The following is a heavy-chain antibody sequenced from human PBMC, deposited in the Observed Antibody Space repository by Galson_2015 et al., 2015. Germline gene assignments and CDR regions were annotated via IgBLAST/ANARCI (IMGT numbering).Heavy chain of an antibody. J-gene: IGHJ4*02. CDR1: GSSFSSYW. V-gene: IGHV5-51*01. Sequence: QSGAEVKKPGESLTISCKGSGSSFSSYWIGWVRQMPGKGLEWMGVIYPGDSDTRYSPSFQGQVTISADKSINTAYLQWSSLKASDTAMYYCARRGMGSSSWSHVPYWGQGALVTVSS. CDR2: IYPGDSDT. D-gene: IGHD6-13*01. CDR3: ARRGMGSSSWSHVPY.